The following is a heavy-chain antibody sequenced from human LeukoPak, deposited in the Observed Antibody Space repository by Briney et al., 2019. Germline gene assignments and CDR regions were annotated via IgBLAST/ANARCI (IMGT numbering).Heavy chain of an antibody. CDR3: ARLEAYYGGDCYSRYYYYYGMDV. V-gene: IGHV1-69*13. Sequence: GASVKVSYKASGGTFSIYAISWVRQAPGQGLEWMGGIIPIFGTANYAQKFQGRVTITADESTSTAYMELSSLRSEDTAVYYCARLEAYYGGDCYSRYYYYYGMDVWGQGTTVTVSS. J-gene: IGHJ6*02. CDR1: GGTFSIYA. CDR2: IIPIFGTA. D-gene: IGHD2-21*02.